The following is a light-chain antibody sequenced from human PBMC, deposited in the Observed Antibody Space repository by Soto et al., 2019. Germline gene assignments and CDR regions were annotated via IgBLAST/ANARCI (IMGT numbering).Light chain of an antibody. Sequence: TQMTQSPSSLSASVGDTVTITCRASQIISNYLNWYQQKPGKAPNLLIYAASSLQSGVPSRFSGSASGTDFTLTITSLQPEDFATYYCQQSYSTPRTFGQGTKVEIK. CDR3: QQSYSTPRT. V-gene: IGKV1-39*01. CDR1: QIISNY. CDR2: AAS. J-gene: IGKJ1*01.